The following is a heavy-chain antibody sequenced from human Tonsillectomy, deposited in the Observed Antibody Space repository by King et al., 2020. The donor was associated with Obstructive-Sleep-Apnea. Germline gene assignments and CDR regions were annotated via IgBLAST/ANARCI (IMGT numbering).Heavy chain of an antibody. J-gene: IGHJ4*02. CDR3: ASFYSGSYYSYFDY. V-gene: IGHV4-31*01. D-gene: IGHD1-26*01. Sequence: VQLQESGPGLVKPSQTLSLTCTVSGGSISSGGYYWSWIRQHPGKGLEWIGYSYYSGSTYYTPTLKCLVTISVDTSKNQFSLKLSSVTAAETALYYCASFYSGSYYSYFDYWGQGTLVTVSS. CDR1: GGSISSGGYY. CDR2: SYYSGST.